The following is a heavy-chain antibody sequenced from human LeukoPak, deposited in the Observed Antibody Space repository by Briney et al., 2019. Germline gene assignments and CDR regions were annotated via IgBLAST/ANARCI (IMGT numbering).Heavy chain of an antibody. Sequence: ASVKVSCKASGYTFTGYYTHWVRQAPGQGLEWMGWINPNSGGTNYAQKFQGRVTMTRDTSISTAYMELSRLRSGDTAVYYCARAGFGELPSYGMDVWGQGTTVTVSS. V-gene: IGHV1-2*02. D-gene: IGHD3-10*01. CDR1: GYTFTGYY. CDR2: INPNSGGT. CDR3: ARAGFGELPSYGMDV. J-gene: IGHJ6*02.